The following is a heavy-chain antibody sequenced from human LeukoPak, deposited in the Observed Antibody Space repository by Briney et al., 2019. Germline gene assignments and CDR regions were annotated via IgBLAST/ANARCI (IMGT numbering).Heavy chain of an antibody. CDR1: GFTFSSYW. V-gene: IGHV3-7*01. J-gene: IGHJ4*02. Sequence: GGSLRLSCAASGFTFSSYWMSWVRQAPGKGLEWVANIKQDGSEKYYVDSEKGRFTISRDNAKNSLYLQMNSLRAEDTAVYYCARVDTYSGSYYFDYWGQGTLVTVSS. CDR3: ARVDTYSGSYYFDY. D-gene: IGHD1-26*01. CDR2: IKQDGSEK.